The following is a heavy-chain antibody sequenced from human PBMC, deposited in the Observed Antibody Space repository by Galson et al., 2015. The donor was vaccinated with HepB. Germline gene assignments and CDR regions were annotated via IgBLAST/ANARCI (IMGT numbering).Heavy chain of an antibody. Sequence: AISGDSVSSTTAAWNWLRQSPSRGLEWLGRTYYRSKWYSEYAPSVRSRITVNPDTSRNQFSLQLIPLTPEDTAVYYCARGDGYSFDYWAQGTLVTVSS. CDR2: TYYRSKWYS. V-gene: IGHV6-1*01. D-gene: IGHD5-24*01. J-gene: IGHJ4*02. CDR3: ARGDGYSFDY. CDR1: GDSVSSTTAA.